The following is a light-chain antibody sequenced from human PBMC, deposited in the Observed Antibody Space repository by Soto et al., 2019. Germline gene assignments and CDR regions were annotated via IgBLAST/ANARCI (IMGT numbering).Light chain of an antibody. Sequence: QSVLTQPPSVSGAPGQRVTISCTGSSSNIGAGYYVHWYQQLPGTAPKLLIYGNSNRPSGVPDRFSGSKSGTSAFLAIAGLLADDEADYYCQSYASSLWVFGGGTKLTVL. CDR3: QSYASSLWV. V-gene: IGLV1-40*01. J-gene: IGLJ3*02. CDR1: SSNIGAGYY. CDR2: GNS.